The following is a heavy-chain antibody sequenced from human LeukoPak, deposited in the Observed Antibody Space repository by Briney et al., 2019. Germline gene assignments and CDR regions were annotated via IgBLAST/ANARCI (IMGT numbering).Heavy chain of an antibody. CDR1: GGSISSYY. J-gene: IGHJ6*02. D-gene: IGHD1-1*01. Sequence: TETLSLTCTVSGGSISSYYWSWIRQPAGKGLEWIGRIYTSGSTNYNPSLKSRVTMSVDTSKNQFSLKLSSVTAADTAVYYCARDAGTSYHYYYYYGMDVWGQGTTVTVSS. CDR3: ARDAGTSYHYYYYYGMDV. CDR2: IYTSGST. V-gene: IGHV4-4*07.